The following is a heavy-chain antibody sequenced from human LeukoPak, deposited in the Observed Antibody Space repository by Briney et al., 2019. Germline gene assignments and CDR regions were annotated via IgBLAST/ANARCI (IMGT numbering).Heavy chain of an antibody. V-gene: IGHV1-46*01. D-gene: IGHD6-13*01. CDR2: INPSGGST. Sequence: ASVKVSCKASGYTFTSYYMHWVRQAPGQGLEWMGIINPSGGSTSYAQKFQGRVTMTRDTSTSTVYMELSSLRSEDTAVYYCARGGIAAAGTRYGFAYWGQGTLVTVSS. CDR1: GYTFTSYY. CDR3: ARGGIAAAGTRYGFAY. J-gene: IGHJ4*02.